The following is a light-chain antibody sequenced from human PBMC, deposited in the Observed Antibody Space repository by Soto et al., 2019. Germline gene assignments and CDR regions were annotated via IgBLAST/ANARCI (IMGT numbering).Light chain of an antibody. Sequence: QSVLTRPPSVSGSPGQSVTISCTGTSSDVGSYNRVSWYQQPPGTAPKLMIYEVSNRPSGVPDRFSGSKSGNTASLTIPGLQAEDEADYYCSLYTSSSVVFGGGTKLTVL. CDR1: SSDVGSYNR. V-gene: IGLV2-18*01. CDR2: EVS. CDR3: SLYTSSSVV. J-gene: IGLJ2*01.